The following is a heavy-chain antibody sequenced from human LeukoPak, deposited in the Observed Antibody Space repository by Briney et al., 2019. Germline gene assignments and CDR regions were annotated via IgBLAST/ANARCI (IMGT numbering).Heavy chain of an antibody. J-gene: IGHJ3*02. CDR1: GGSFSGYY. Sequence: SETLSLTCAVHGGSFSGYYWSWIRQAPGKGLEWIGEINHRRSTKYNPSLKNRLSISADMSKKQFFLKLDSVTAADSAMYYCARSGGYGDYVVVSAFDIWGQGTMVTVSS. CDR3: ARSGGYGDYVVVSAFDI. V-gene: IGHV4-34*01. D-gene: IGHD4-17*01. CDR2: INHRRST.